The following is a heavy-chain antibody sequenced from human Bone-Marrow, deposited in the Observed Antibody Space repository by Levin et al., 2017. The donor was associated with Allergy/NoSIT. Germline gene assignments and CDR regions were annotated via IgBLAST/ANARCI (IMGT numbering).Heavy chain of an antibody. V-gene: IGHV3-23*01. J-gene: IGHJ6*02. CDR2: TSDSGGST. CDR3: AKDLSAVPAANYYYAMDV. Sequence: GGSLRLSCAASGFTFSSYAMNWVRQAPGKGLEWVSGTSDSGGSTYYADSVKGRFTISRDNSKNTLYLQVNSLRAEDTALYYCAKDLSAVPAANYYYAMDVWGQGTTVTVSS. CDR1: GFTFSSYA. D-gene: IGHD2-2*01.